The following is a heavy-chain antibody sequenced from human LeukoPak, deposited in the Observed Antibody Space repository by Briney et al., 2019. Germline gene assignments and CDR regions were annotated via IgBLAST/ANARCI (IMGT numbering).Heavy chain of an antibody. Sequence: PSETLSLTCTVSGYSISSGYYWGWIRQPPGKGLEWIGNIYHSGSTYYNTSLKSRVTISVDTSKNQFSLKLSSVTAADTAVYYCAREWRGTGSYGVWGQGTLVTVSS. D-gene: IGHD1-26*01. CDR2: IYHSGST. V-gene: IGHV4-38-2*02. CDR1: GYSISSGYY. CDR3: AREWRGTGSYGV. J-gene: IGHJ4*02.